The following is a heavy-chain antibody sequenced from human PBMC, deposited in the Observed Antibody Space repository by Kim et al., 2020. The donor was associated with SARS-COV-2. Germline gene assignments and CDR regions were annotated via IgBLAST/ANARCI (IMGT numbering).Heavy chain of an antibody. J-gene: IGHJ5*02. V-gene: IGHV1-69*13. CDR1: GGTFSSYA. D-gene: IGHD2-15*01. CDR2: IIPIFGTA. Sequence: SVKVSCKASGGTFSSYAISWVRQAPGQGLEWMGGIIPIFGTANYAQKFQGRVTITADESTSTAYMELSSLRSEDTAVYYCARDRLYCSGGSCYWGGWFDPWGQGTLVTVSS. CDR3: ARDRLYCSGGSCYWGGWFDP.